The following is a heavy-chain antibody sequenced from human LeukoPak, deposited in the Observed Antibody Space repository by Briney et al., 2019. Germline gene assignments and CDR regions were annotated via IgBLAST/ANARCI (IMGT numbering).Heavy chain of an antibody. Sequence: SETLSLTCTVSGGSISSYYWSWIRQPAGKGLEWIGRIYTSGSTNYNPSLKSRVTMSVDTSKNQFSLKLSSVTAADTAVYYCARGKTGSSSSRARTIDYWGQGTLVTVSS. CDR3: ARGKTGSSSSRARTIDY. CDR1: GGSISSYY. J-gene: IGHJ4*02. D-gene: IGHD6-13*01. V-gene: IGHV4-4*07. CDR2: IYTSGST.